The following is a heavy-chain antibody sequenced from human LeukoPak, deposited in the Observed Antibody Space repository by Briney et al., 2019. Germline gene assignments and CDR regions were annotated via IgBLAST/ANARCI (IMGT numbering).Heavy chain of an antibody. CDR2: IYSGGST. D-gene: IGHD1-1*01. CDR3: ARTTTYYYYGMDV. Sequence: GGSLRLSCAASGFTVSSNYMSWVRQAPGKGLEGVSVIYSGGSTYYADSVKGRFTNSRDNSKNTLYLQMNSLRAEDTAVYYCARTTTYYYYGMDVWGQGTTVTVSS. V-gene: IGHV3-53*01. J-gene: IGHJ6*02. CDR1: GFTVSSNY.